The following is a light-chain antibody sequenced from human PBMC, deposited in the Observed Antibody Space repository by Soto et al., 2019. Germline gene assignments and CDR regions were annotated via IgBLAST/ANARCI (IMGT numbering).Light chain of an antibody. CDR2: GAS. V-gene: IGKV3-11*01. CDR3: QQRSNWPPT. CDR1: QTVVNNN. J-gene: IGKJ4*01. Sequence: EIVLTQSPGTLSLSPGEIATLSCRASQTVVNNNLAWYQQKFGHAPRLLIYGASNRATGTPDRFSGSGSGTDFTLTISSLEPEDFAVYYCQQRSNWPPTFGGGTKVEIK.